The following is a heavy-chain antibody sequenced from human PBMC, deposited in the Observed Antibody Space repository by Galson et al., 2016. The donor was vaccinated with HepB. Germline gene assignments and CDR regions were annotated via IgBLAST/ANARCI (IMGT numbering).Heavy chain of an antibody. CDR1: GFTSNSYG. CDR3: AKDLALFCSTTSCSPGDY. D-gene: IGHD2-2*01. Sequence: SLRLSCATSGFTSNSYGMHWVRQAPGKGLEWVAVISYDGSNKYYADSVKGRFTISRDSSKNTLYLQMNSLRVEDTAVYYCAKDLALFCSTTSCSPGDYWGQGSLITVSS. V-gene: IGHV3-30*18. CDR2: ISYDGSNK. J-gene: IGHJ4*02.